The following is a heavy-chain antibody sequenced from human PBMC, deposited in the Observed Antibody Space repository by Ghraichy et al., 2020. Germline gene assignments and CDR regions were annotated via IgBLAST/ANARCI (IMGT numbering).Heavy chain of an antibody. Sequence: GGSLRLSCAASGFTFSSYEMNWVRQAPGKGLEWVSYISSSGSTIYYADSVKGRFTISRDNAKNSLYLQMNSLRAEDTAVYYCARVNYDFWSGYDDYWGQGTLVTVSS. CDR1: GFTFSSYE. D-gene: IGHD3-3*01. J-gene: IGHJ4*02. CDR2: ISSSGSTI. V-gene: IGHV3-48*03. CDR3: ARVNYDFWSGYDDY.